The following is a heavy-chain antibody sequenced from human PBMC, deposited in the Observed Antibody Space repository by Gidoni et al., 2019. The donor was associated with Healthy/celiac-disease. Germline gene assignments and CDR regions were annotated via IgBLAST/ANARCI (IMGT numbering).Heavy chain of an antibody. Sequence: EVQLVESGGGLVKPGGSLRLSCGASGFTFSSYSMNWVRQAPGKGRGWVSSISSSSSYIYYADSVKGRFTISRDNAKNSLYLQMNSLRAEDTAVYYCARDGLKGYGDYLGDDAFDIWGQGTMVTVSS. CDR3: ARDGLKGYGDYLGDDAFDI. V-gene: IGHV3-21*01. CDR1: GFTFSSYS. D-gene: IGHD4-17*01. CDR2: ISSSSSYI. J-gene: IGHJ3*02.